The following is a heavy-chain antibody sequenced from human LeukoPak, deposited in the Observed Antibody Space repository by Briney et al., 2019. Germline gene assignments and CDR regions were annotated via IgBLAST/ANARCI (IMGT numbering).Heavy chain of an antibody. Sequence: SETLSLTCTVSGVSIGSHYWSWLRQPPGKGLEWIGYVYHSGATNYNPSLKSRATISMDTSKSQFSLTVRSVTAADTAVYFCARESGYVTDPYYYHGLDVWGQGTTVTVSS. CDR3: ARESGYVTDPYYYHGLDV. V-gene: IGHV4-59*11. D-gene: IGHD5-12*01. J-gene: IGHJ6*02. CDR2: VYHSGAT. CDR1: GVSIGSHY.